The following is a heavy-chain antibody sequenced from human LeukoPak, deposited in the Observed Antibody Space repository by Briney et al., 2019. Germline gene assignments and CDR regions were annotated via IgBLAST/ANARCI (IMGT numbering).Heavy chain of an antibody. CDR2: ISAYNGDT. CDR3: ARDNSVGDIAWWFDP. V-gene: IGHV1-18*01. D-gene: IGHD3-10*01. J-gene: IGHJ5*02. CDR1: GYIFTSYA. Sequence: GASVKVSCKASGYIFTSYAINWVRQAPGQGLEWMGWISAYNGDTIYAQKLQGRVTMTRDMSTSTDYMELSSLRSEDTAVYYCARDNSVGDIAWWFDPWGQGTLVTVSS.